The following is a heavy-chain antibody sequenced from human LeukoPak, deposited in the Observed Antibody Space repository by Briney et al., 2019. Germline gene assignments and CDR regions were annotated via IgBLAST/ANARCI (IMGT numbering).Heavy chain of an antibody. CDR2: INPNSGGT. V-gene: IGHV1-2*02. D-gene: IGHD4-4*01. J-gene: IGHJ6*02. CDR3: ARAGVTITLLYYYYGMDV. Sequence: GASVKVSCKASGYTFTGYYMHWVRQAPGQGLEWMGWINPNSGGTNYAQKFQGGVTMTRDTSISTAYMELSRLRSDDTAVYYCARAGVTITLLYYYYGMDVWGQGTTVTVSS. CDR1: GYTFTGYY.